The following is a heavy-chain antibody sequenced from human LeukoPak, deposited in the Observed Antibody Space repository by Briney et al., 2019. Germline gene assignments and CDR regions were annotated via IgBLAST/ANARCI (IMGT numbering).Heavy chain of an antibody. CDR3: ARASSGYEDGFDY. Sequence: PGGSLRLSCAASGFTFSSYEMNWVRQAPGKGLEWVSHISSSGSTIYYADSVKGRFAISRDNAKNSLYLQMNSLRAEDTAVYYCARASSGYEDGFDYWGQGTLVTVSS. J-gene: IGHJ4*02. CDR1: GFTFSSYE. D-gene: IGHD5-12*01. CDR2: ISSSGSTI. V-gene: IGHV3-48*03.